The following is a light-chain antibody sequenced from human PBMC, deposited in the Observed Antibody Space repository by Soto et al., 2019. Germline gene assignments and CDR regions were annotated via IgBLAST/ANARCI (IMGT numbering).Light chain of an antibody. CDR3: MQFSHIPRT. J-gene: IGKJ1*01. CDR2: KVS. V-gene: IGKV2-24*01. Sequence: DVVLTQTPLSSPVTLGQPASISCRSSQSLVYSDGNTYLSWLQQRPGQPPRLPIYKVSNRFSGVPDRFSGSCAGTDFTLKISRVEAEDVGVYYCMQFSHIPRTFGQGTKVEIK. CDR1: QSLVYSDGNTY.